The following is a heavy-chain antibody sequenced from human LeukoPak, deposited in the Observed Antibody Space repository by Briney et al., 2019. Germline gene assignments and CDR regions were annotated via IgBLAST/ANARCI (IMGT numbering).Heavy chain of an antibody. V-gene: IGHV4-59*01. J-gene: IGHJ4*02. CDR1: GGSISSYY. CDR2: IYYSGST. Sequence: SETLSLTXTVSGGSISSYYWSWIRQPPGKGLEWIGYIYYSGSTNYNPSLKSRVTISVDTSKNQFSLKLTSVTAADTAVYYCARGSSPWPFDYWGQGTLVTVSS. CDR3: ARGSSPWPFDY. D-gene: IGHD6-19*01.